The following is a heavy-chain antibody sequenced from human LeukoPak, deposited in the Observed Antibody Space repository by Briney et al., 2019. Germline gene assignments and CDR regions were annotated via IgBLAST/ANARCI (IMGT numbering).Heavy chain of an antibody. Sequence: GESLKISCKGSGYSFTSYWIGWVRQMPGKGLEWMGIIYPGDSDTRYSPSFQGQVTISADKSISTAYLQWSSLKASDTAMYYCARAWGIAAGYYYMDLWAKENAVTVFS. J-gene: IGHJ6*03. CDR3: ARAWGIAAGYYYMDL. D-gene: IGHD6-13*01. CDR2: IYPGDSDT. CDR1: GYSFTSYW. V-gene: IGHV5-51*01.